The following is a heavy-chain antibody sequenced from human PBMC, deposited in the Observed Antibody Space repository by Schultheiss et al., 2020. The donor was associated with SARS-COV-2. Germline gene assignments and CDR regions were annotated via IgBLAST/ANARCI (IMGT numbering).Heavy chain of an antibody. CDR1: GGSISGYY. CDR3: ARVFWNSSGYYYGSAFDI. V-gene: IGHV4-4*07. Sequence: SETLSLTCTVSGGSISGYYWSWIRQPAGKGLEWIGRIYTSGSTNYNPSLKSRVTMSVDTSKNQFSLKLSSVTAADTAVYYCARVFWNSSGYYYGSAFDIWGHGTMVTVSS. D-gene: IGHD3-22*01. CDR2: IYTSGST. J-gene: IGHJ3*02.